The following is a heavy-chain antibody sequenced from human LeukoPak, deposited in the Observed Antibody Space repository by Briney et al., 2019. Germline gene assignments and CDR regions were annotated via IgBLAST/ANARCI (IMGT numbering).Heavy chain of an antibody. D-gene: IGHD4-17*01. J-gene: IGHJ3*02. CDR2: ISLNSGSR. V-gene: IGHV3-9*01. Sequence: GGSLRLSCAASGFTFSSYSMNWVRQAPGKGLEWVSGISLNSGSRGYADSVKGRFTISRDNAKNSLFLQMNSLTTEDTALYYCAKGLSIDYGDYVNAFDIWGQGTMVTVSS. CDR3: AKGLSIDYGDYVNAFDI. CDR1: GFTFSSYS.